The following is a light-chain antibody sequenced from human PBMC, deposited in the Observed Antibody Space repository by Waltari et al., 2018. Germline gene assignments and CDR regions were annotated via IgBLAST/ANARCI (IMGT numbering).Light chain of an antibody. J-gene: IGLJ2*01. CDR3: QSYDNSLNAVI. Sequence: QSVLTQPPSVSGAPGQRVPIPCTGSFSHIGPSYDVPWYRQVPGTAPKLLIYGNNNRPSGVPDRVSGSKSGTSASLAITGLQAEDEADYFCQSYDNSLNAVIFGGGTKLTVL. V-gene: IGLV1-40*01. CDR2: GNN. CDR1: FSHIGPSYD.